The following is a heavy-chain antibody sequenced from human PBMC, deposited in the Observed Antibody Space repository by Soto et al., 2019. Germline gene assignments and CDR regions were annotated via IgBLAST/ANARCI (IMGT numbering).Heavy chain of an antibody. CDR1: GFTFSIYA. CDR2: ISGSGGST. Sequence: GGSLRISCAASGFTFSIYAISWVRQAPGEGLEWVSAISGSGGSTYYADSVKGRFTISRDNSKNTLYLQMNSLRAEDTAVYYCAKQGLRYFDWLVIWGQGTLVTVSS. V-gene: IGHV3-23*01. CDR3: AKQGLRYFDWLVI. J-gene: IGHJ4*02. D-gene: IGHD3-9*01.